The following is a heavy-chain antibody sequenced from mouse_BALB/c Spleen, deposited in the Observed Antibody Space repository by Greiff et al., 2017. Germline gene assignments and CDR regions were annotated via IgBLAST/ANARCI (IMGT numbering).Heavy chain of an antibody. V-gene: IGHV1-54*01. J-gene: IGHJ4*01. CDR3: ARSASGTTFYYAMDY. Sequence: QLQQSGAELVRPGTSVKVSCKASGYAFTNYLIEWVKQRPGQGLEWIGVINPGSGGTNYNEKFKGKATLTADKSSSTAYMQLSSLTSDDSAVYFCARSASGTTFYYAMDYWGQGTSVTVSS. CDR2: INPGSGGT. D-gene: IGHD5-5*01. CDR1: GYAFTNYL.